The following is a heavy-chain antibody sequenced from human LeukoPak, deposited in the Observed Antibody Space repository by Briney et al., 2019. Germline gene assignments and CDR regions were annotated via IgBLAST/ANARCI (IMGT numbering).Heavy chain of an antibody. Sequence: SGPTLVKPTQTPTLTCTFSGFSLSTSGVGVGWIRQSPVKALEWLALIYWDVDKRYTPSLKSRLTITKDTSKNQVVLTMTNMDPVDTATYYCARVVRGVITFDYWGQGTLVTVSS. J-gene: IGHJ4*02. D-gene: IGHD3-10*01. V-gene: IGHV2-5*02. CDR3: ARVVRGVITFDY. CDR1: GFSLSTSGVG. CDR2: IYWDVDK.